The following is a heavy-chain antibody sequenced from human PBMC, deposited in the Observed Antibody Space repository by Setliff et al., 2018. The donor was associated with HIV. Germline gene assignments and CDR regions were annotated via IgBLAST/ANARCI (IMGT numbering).Heavy chain of an antibody. Sequence: ASVKVSCKASGDTFSNSALTWVRQAPGQGLEWMGGSIPLFGTVTYAQRFQGRVTLTRNTSISTAYMELSSLRSEDTAVYSCARVATVSHPGDYFDYWGQGTLVTVSS. D-gene: IGHD4-4*01. V-gene: IGHV1-69*05. CDR3: ARVATVSHPGDYFDY. CDR2: SIPLFGTV. CDR1: GDTFSNSA. J-gene: IGHJ4*02.